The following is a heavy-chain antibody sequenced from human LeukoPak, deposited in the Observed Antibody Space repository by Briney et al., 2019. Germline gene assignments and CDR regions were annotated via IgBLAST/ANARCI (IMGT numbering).Heavy chain of an antibody. D-gene: IGHD6-13*01. CDR1: GGSINSGSYY. V-gene: IGHV4-61*02. J-gene: IGHJ5*02. Sequence: SETLSLTCTVSGGSINSGSYYWSWIRQPAGKGLEWIGRTYTSGSTKYSPSLKSRVTISVDTSKNQFSLQLTSVTAADTAVYYCARAYSSSWYFNWFDPWGQGTLVTVSS. CDR2: TYTSGST. CDR3: ARAYSSSWYFNWFDP.